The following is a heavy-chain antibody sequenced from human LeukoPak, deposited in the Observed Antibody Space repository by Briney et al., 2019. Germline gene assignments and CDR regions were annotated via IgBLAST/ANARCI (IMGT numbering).Heavy chain of an antibody. D-gene: IGHD1/OR15-1a*01. V-gene: IGHV4-34*01. CDR3: ARDMASPNNYYYYYYMDV. CDR2: INHSGST. Sequence: KASETLSLTCAVYGGSFSGYYWSWIRQPPGKGLEWIGEINHSGSTNYNPSLKSRVTISVDTSKNQFSLKLSSVTAADTAVYYCARDMASPNNYYYYYYMDVWGKGTTVTVSS. CDR1: GGSFSGYY. J-gene: IGHJ6*03.